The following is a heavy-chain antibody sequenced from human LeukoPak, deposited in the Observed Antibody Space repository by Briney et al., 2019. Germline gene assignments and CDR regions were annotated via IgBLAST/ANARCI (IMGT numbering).Heavy chain of an antibody. Sequence: PGGSLRLSCAASGFTFSSYAMSWVRQAPGKGLEWVSAISGSGGSTYYADSVKGRFTISRDNSKNTLYLQMNSLRAEDTAVYYCATPLRFLEWLFYPFDYWGQGTLVTVSS. CDR2: ISGSGGST. CDR3: ATPLRFLEWLFYPFDY. D-gene: IGHD3-3*01. J-gene: IGHJ4*02. CDR1: GFTFSSYA. V-gene: IGHV3-23*01.